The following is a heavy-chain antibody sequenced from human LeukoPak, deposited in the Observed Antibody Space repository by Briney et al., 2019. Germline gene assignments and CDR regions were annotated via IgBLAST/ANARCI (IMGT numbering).Heavy chain of an antibody. J-gene: IGHJ4*02. V-gene: IGHV3-30*02. Sequence: GRSLRLSCAASGFTFSSYGMHWVRQAPGKGLEWVAFIRYDGSNKYYADSVKGRFTISRDNSKNTLYLQMNSLRAEDTAVYYCAKDPSAYYYDNSGDGGYWGQGTLVTVSS. D-gene: IGHD3-22*01. CDR2: IRYDGSNK. CDR1: GFTFSSYG. CDR3: AKDPSAYYYDNSGDGGY.